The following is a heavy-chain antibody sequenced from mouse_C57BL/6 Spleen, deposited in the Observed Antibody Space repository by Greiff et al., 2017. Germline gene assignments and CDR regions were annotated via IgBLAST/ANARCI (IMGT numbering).Heavy chain of an antibody. D-gene: IGHD1-1*01. Sequence: QVQLQQSGAELMKPGASVKLSCKATGYTFTGYWIEWVKQRPGHGLEWIGEILPGSGSNNYNEKFKGKATFTAATSSNPAYMQRSSLTTEYSSIYDGASTYGSSSAWFAYWGQGTLVTVSA. CDR3: ASTYGSSSAWFAY. CDR2: ILPGSGSN. CDR1: GYTFTGYW. V-gene: IGHV1-9*01. J-gene: IGHJ3*01.